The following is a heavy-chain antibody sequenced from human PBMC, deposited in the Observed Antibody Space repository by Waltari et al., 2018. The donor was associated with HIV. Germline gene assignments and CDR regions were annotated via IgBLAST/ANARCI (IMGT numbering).Heavy chain of an antibody. V-gene: IGHV1-2*02. J-gene: IGHJ4*02. Sequence: QVHLVQSGAAVKKPGSSVRVSCKKSGYTFHAYFFYWVRQAPGRALEWVGMINPNSRETKSAQRLEGRVTLTRDLSTSTGYMELSRLTPDDTAVYYCASVTDSGTALANWGQGTLISVSS. CDR1: GYTFHAYF. CDR2: INPNSRET. CDR3: ASVTDSGTALAN. D-gene: IGHD3-10*01.